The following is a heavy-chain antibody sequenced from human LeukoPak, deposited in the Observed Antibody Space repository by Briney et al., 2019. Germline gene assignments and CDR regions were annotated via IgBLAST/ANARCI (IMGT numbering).Heavy chain of an antibody. Sequence: GGSLRLSCTASGFTTHYWLNWVRQSPGKGLEWVANIDRDGRVQHYVDSVEGRFTISRDNSKNTLYLQMNSLRAEDTAVYYCAKDLSAFAWWVYWGQGTLVTVSS. D-gene: IGHD2-15*01. CDR2: IDRDGRVQ. V-gene: IGHV3-7*03. CDR3: AKDLSAFAWWVY. J-gene: IGHJ4*02. CDR1: GFTTHYW.